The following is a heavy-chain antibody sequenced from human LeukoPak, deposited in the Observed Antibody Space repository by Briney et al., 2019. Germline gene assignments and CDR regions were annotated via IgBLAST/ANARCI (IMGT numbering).Heavy chain of an antibody. V-gene: IGHV3-48*03. Sequence: GGSLRLSCAASGFTFSSYEMNWVREAPGEGRGWVSYISSSGSTIYYADSVKGRFTISRDNAKNSLYLQMNSLRAEDTAVYYCARAPEWVRSSWPYYFDYWGQGTLVTVSS. CDR2: ISSSGSTI. D-gene: IGHD6-13*01. J-gene: IGHJ4*02. CDR3: ARAPEWVRSSWPYYFDY. CDR1: GFTFSSYE.